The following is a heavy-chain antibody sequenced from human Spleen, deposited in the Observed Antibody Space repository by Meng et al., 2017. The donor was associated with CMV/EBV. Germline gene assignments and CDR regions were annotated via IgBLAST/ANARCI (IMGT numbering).Heavy chain of an antibody. J-gene: IGHJ6*02. Sequence: ASVKVSCKASGYTFTGYYLYWVRQAPGQGLEWMGWINPKTGATNHAQKFEGRVTMTRDTSISTAYMELSRLRSDDTAVYYCARTRIEVEPDGRKIKYYNYGMDVWGQGTTVTVSS. CDR1: GYTFTGYY. CDR2: INPKTGAT. V-gene: IGHV1-2*02. CDR3: ARTRIEVEPDGRKIKYYNYGMDV. D-gene: IGHD2-2*01.